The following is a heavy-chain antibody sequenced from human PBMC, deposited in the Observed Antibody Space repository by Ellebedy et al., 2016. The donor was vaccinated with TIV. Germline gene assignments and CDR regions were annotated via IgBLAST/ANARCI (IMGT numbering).Heavy chain of an antibody. V-gene: IGHV3-49*03. CDR1: GFTFGDSG. Sequence: GGSLRLSXIGSGFTFGDSGFSWFRQAPGKGLEWVGFIRRHSYDSTPQYGGSVSGRFTISRDDSKSIVFLQMSSLKSEDTAVYYCTRAPEYDFIIDHWGQGSLVTVSS. J-gene: IGHJ4*02. CDR3: TRAPEYDFIIDH. D-gene: IGHD2/OR15-2a*01. CDR2: IRRHSYDSTP.